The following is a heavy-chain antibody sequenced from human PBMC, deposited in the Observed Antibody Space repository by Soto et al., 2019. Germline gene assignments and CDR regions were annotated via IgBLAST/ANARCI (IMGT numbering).Heavy chain of an antibody. V-gene: IGHV1-24*01. J-gene: IGHJ3*02. CDR1: GYTLTELS. D-gene: IGHD3-10*01. Sequence: ASVKVSCKVSGYTLTELSMHWVRQAPGKGLEWMGGFDPEDGETIYAQKFQGRVTMTEDTSTDSAYMELSSLRSEDTAVYYCATAHYYGSGSYSPDAFDIWGQGTMVTVSS. CDR2: FDPEDGET. CDR3: ATAHYYGSGSYSPDAFDI.